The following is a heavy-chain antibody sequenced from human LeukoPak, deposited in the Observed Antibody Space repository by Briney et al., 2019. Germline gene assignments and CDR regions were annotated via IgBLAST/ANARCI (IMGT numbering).Heavy chain of an antibody. J-gene: IGHJ4*02. CDR2: IKQDGREK. V-gene: IGHV3-7*05. CDR3: ASDRHNASCPDDY. CDR1: GFTFSNYW. Sequence: GGSLRLSCAASGFTFSNYWMSWVRQAPGKGLEWVANIKQDGREKFYVASVKGRFTISRDNAKKSLYLQMNSLPAEDTAVYYCASDRHNASCPDDYWGQGTLVTVSS. D-gene: IGHD2-2*01.